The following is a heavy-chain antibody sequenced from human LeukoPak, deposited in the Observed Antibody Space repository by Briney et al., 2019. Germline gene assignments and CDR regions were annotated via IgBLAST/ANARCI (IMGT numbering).Heavy chain of an antibody. V-gene: IGHV3-33*06. CDR2: IWYDGSSK. Sequence: PGGSLRLSCAASGFTFSSYAMSWVRQAPGKGLEWVAVIWYDGSSKYYADSVKGRFTISRDNSRNTLYLQMNSLRAEDTAVYYCAKALIPRDTAMVKGYWGQGTLVTVSS. J-gene: IGHJ4*02. CDR1: GFTFSSYA. CDR3: AKALIPRDTAMVKGY. D-gene: IGHD5-18*01.